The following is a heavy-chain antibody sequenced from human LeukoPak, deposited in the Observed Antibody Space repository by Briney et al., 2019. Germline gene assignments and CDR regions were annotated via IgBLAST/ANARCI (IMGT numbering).Heavy chain of an antibody. J-gene: IGHJ4*02. CDR2: INEDGSTT. Sequence: GGSLRLSCAASGFTFSSNWMHWVRQAPGKGLVWVSRINEDGSTTNYADSVKGRSTIFRENAKNTLYLQMNSLRAEDTAVYYCVRDLGGRSGHWGQGTLVTVSS. CDR1: GFTFSSNW. V-gene: IGHV3-74*01. CDR3: VRDLGGRSGH. D-gene: IGHD1-26*01.